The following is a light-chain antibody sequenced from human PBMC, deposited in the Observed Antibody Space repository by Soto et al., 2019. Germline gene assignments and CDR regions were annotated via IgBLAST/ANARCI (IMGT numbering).Light chain of an antibody. J-gene: IGLJ2*01. CDR1: SSNIGAGYD. Sequence: QSVLTQPPSVSGAPGQRVTISCTGSSSNIGAGYDVHWYQQLPGTAPKLLIYGNSNRPSGVPDRFSGSKSGTSASLAITGLQAEDEADDYCQSYDSSLSAHVVFGGGTKLTV. CDR2: GNS. CDR3: QSYDSSLSAHVV. V-gene: IGLV1-40*01.